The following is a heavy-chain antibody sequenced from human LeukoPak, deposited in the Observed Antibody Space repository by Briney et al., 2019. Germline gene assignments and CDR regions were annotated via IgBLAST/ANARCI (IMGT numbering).Heavy chain of an antibody. CDR3: ARDYYGSGSYKDY. CDR2: ISSSSSYI. V-gene: IGHV3-21*01. D-gene: IGHD3-10*01. Sequence: GGSLRLSCAASGFTFSSYSMNWVRQAPGKGLEWVSSISSSSSYIYYADSVKGRFTIFRDNAKNSLYLQMNSLRAEDTAVYYCARDYYGSGSYKDYWGQGTLVTVSS. J-gene: IGHJ4*02. CDR1: GFTFSSYS.